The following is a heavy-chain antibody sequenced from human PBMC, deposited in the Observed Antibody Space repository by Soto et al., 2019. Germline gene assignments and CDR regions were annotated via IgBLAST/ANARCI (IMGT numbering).Heavy chain of an antibody. CDR2: INSNSGAT. J-gene: IGHJ5*02. V-gene: IGHV1-2*02. Sequence: QVQLVQSGAEVKKPGASVKVSCKASGYTFTGYFMHWVRQAPGQGLEWMGWINSNSGATKYAQKFQGGVTLSRDTSISTAYMELSGLRSDATAVYYCARGGGTILAPLPWGQGTLVTVSS. CDR3: ARGGGTILAPLP. D-gene: IGHD3-3*01. CDR1: GYTFTGYF.